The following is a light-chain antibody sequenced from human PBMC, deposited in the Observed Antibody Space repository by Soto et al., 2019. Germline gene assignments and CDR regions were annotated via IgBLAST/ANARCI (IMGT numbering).Light chain of an antibody. CDR3: QQYGSSPTYT. CDR1: QSVSSSY. CDR2: GAS. V-gene: IGKV3-20*01. Sequence: EIVLTQSPGTLSLSPGERATLSCRASQSVSSSYLAWYQQKPGQAPRLLIYGASSRATGIPDRFSGSGSGKNFTLTISSIEAEDFSVYYCQQYGSSPTYTFGQGTKLEIK. J-gene: IGKJ2*01.